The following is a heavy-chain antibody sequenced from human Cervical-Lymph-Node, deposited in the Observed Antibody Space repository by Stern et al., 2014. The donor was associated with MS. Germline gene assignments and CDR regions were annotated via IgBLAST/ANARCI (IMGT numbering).Heavy chain of an antibody. CDR3: AKVYGSGPFDY. CDR1: GFTFSSSA. V-gene: IGHV3-23*01. D-gene: IGHD6-19*01. Sequence: VQLLESGGTLVQPGGSLRLSCAASGFTFSSSAIRWVRQAPGKGLEWVSVISGSDGSTFYADSVKGRFTISTDNSKNTLLLQMNSLRAEDTAVYYCAKVYGSGPFDYWGQGTLVTVSS. CDR2: ISGSDGST. J-gene: IGHJ4*02.